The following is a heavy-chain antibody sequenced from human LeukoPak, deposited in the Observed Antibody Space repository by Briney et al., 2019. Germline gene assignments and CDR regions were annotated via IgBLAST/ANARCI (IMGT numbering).Heavy chain of an antibody. CDR2: INPNSGGT. V-gene: IGHV1-2*02. D-gene: IGHD6-13*01. Sequence: VASVKVSCKASGYTFTAYYMHWVRQAPGQGLEWMGWINPNSGGTNYAQKFQGRVTMTRDTSISTAYMELSRLRSDDTAVYYCARLAAARPYDYWGQGTLVTVSS. CDR1: GYTFTAYY. J-gene: IGHJ4*02. CDR3: ARLAAARPYDY.